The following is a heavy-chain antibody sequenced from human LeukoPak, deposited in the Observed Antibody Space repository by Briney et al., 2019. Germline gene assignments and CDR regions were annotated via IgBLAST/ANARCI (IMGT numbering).Heavy chain of an antibody. CDR2: IYWNDEK. CDR3: PPRAGIRYFDY. D-gene: IGHD3-9*01. V-gene: IGHV2-5*01. CDR1: GFSLTTSGVG. J-gene: IGHJ4*02. Sequence: ESGPTLVNPTQTLTLTCTFSGFSLTTSGVGVGWIRHPPGKALEWLALIYWNDEKRYSASLKSRLTITKDTSKNQVVLTMTNMDPVDTATYFFPPRAGIRYFDYWGQGTLVTVSS.